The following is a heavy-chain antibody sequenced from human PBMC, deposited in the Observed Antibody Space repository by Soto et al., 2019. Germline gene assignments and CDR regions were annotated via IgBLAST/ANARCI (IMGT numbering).Heavy chain of an antibody. Sequence: QVQLVESGGGVVQPGRSLRLSCAASGFTFSSYGMHWVRQAPGKGLEWVAVISYDGSNKYYADSVKGRFTISRDNSKTTLYLQMNSLRAEDTAVYYCANDKRAVVVTAPFDYWGQGTLVTVSS. CDR3: ANDKRAVVVTAPFDY. CDR1: GFTFSSYG. J-gene: IGHJ4*02. D-gene: IGHD2-21*02. CDR2: ISYDGSNK. V-gene: IGHV3-30*18.